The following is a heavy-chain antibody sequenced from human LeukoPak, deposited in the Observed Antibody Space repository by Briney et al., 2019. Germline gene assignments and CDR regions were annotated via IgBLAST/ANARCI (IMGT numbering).Heavy chain of an antibody. J-gene: IGHJ5*02. V-gene: IGHV1-8*01. CDR3: AREGTYCSGGSCWFDP. D-gene: IGHD2-15*01. CDR2: MNPNSGNT. Sequence: ASVKVSCKASGYTFTSYDINWVRQATGQGLEWMGWMNPNSGNTGYAQKFQGRVTMTRNTSISTAYMELSSLRSEDTAVYCCAREGTYCSGGSCWFDPWGQGTLVTVSS. CDR1: GYTFTSYD.